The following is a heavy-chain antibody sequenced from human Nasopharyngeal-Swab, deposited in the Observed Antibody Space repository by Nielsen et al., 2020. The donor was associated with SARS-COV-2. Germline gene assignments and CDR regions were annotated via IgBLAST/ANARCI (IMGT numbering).Heavy chain of an antibody. D-gene: IGHD6-13*01. CDR1: GFTFSDYY. CDR2: ISSSGSTI. J-gene: IGHJ4*02. Sequence: GESLKISCAASGFTFSDYYMSWIRQAPGKGLEWVSYISSSGSTIYYADSVKGRFTISRDNAKNSLYLQMNSLRAEDTAVYYCATSDIAAAVDYWGQGTLVTVSS. CDR3: ATSDIAAAVDY. V-gene: IGHV3-11*04.